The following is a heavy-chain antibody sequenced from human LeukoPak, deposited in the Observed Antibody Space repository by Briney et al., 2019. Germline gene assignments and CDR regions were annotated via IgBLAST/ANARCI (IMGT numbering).Heavy chain of an antibody. CDR2: IYSSGST. J-gene: IGHJ6*03. Sequence: SETLSLTCTVSGGSISSYYWSWIRQPPGKGLEWIGYIYSSGSTKYSPSLKSRVTISVDTSKNQFSLKLSSVTAADTAVYYCARDSPDCSGGSCYPYYYYYYMDVWGKGTTVTVSS. CDR3: ARDSPDCSGGSCYPYYYYYYMDV. CDR1: GGSISSYY. D-gene: IGHD2-15*01. V-gene: IGHV4-59*13.